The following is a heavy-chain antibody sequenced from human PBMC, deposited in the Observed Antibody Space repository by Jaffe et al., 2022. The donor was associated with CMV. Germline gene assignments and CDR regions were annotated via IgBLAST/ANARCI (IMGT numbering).Heavy chain of an antibody. D-gene: IGHD3-22*01. V-gene: IGHV4-4*07. Sequence: QVQLQESGPGLVKPSETLSLTCTVSGGSISSYYWSWIRQPAGKGLEWIGRIYTSGSTNYNPSLKSRVTMSVDTSKNQFSLKLSSVTAADTAVYYCATDYYDIKAGAFDIWGQGTMVTVSS. CDR2: IYTSGST. J-gene: IGHJ3*02. CDR1: GGSISSYY. CDR3: ATDYYDIKAGAFDI.